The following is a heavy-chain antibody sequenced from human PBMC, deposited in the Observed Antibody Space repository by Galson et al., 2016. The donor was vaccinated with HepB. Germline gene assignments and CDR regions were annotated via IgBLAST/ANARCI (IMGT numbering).Heavy chain of an antibody. V-gene: IGHV1-69*13. J-gene: IGHJ4*02. CDR2: IIPSFGIA. D-gene: IGHD2-15*01. CDR1: GGPFSSYA. CDR3: ARNLGTPDGDHSGGAEDDY. Sequence: SVKVSCKASGGPFSSYAFSWVRQAPGQRLEWMGGIIPSFGIAHYAQKFQGRVTITADESTTTAFMELRSLRSEDTAVYFCARNLGTPDGDHSGGAEDDYWGQGTLVTVSS.